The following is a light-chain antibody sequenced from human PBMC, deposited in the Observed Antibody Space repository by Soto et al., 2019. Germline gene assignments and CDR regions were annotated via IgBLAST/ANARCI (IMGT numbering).Light chain of an antibody. CDR2: DVS. Sequence: QSALTQPRSVSGSPGQSVTISCAGTSSDVGGYNYVSWYQQYPGKAPKLMISDVSKRPSGVPDRFSGSKSGNTASLTISGLQAEDGGDYYCCSYAGTYTPVVFGGGTKLTVL. CDR1: SSDVGGYNY. V-gene: IGLV2-11*01. CDR3: CSYAGTYTPVV. J-gene: IGLJ2*01.